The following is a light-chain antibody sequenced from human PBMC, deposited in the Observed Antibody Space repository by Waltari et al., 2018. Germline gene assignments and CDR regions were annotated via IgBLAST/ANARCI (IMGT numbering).Light chain of an antibody. CDR1: QSVSSD. J-gene: IGKJ4*01. V-gene: IGKV3-15*01. Sequence: EIVLTKSPATLSVSPGEGATLPCRASQSVSSDLAWDQQKPGQAPRLLIYGASTRATGIPARFSGSVSGTEFTLTISSMQSEDFAVYYCQQYNNWPLTFGGGTKVEIK. CDR3: QQYNNWPLT. CDR2: GAS.